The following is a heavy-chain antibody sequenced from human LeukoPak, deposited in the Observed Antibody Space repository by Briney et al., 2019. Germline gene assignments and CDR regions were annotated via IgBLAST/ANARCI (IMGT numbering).Heavy chain of an antibody. Sequence: SETLSLTCTVSGGSVSSINDYWGRIPQPPGKGLEWIGSMYNTGGSTYNPSLKSRVTKSVDTSKNQFSLRLTLMTAADTPVNYCARHLVSGNYYCYFMDVWGIGTTVTVSS. D-gene: IGHD2-8*01. CDR2: MYNTGGS. J-gene: IGHJ6*03. V-gene: IGHV4-39*01. CDR3: ARHLVSGNYYCYFMDV. CDR1: GGSVSSINDY.